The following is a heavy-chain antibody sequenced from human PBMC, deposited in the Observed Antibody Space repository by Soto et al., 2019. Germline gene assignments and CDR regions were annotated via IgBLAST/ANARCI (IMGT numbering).Heavy chain of an antibody. J-gene: IGHJ4*02. V-gene: IGHV1-18*01. Sequence: QVHLVQSGAEVKKPGASVKVSCKASGYTFTSYGITWVRQVPGQGLEWMGWISAHNGNTDYAQKLQGRVIVTRDTPTTAASVELSCVRDVDKSVNDCANGRCCDYWGQGALVTVSS. CDR3: ANGRCCDY. CDR1: GYTFTSYG. CDR2: ISAHNGNT. D-gene: IGHD1-26*01.